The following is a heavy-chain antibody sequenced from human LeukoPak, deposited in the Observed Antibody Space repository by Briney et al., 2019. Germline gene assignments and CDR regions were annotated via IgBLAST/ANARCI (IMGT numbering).Heavy chain of an antibody. CDR2: IYYSGST. CDR1: GGSISSYY. V-gene: IGHV4-59*01. J-gene: IGHJ1*01. CDR3: ARAVAVAGTGHFQH. D-gene: IGHD6-19*01. Sequence: SETLSLTCTVSGGSISSYYWSWIRQPPGKGLEWIGYIYYSGSTNYNPSLKSRVTISVDTSKNQFSQKLSSVTAADTAVYYCARAVAVAGTGHFQHWGQGTLVTVSS.